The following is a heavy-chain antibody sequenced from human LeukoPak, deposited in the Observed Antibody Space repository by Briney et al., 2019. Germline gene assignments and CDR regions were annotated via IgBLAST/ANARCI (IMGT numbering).Heavy chain of an antibody. J-gene: IGHJ4*02. Sequence: GGSLRLSCAASGFTFSSYEMNWVRQAPGKGLEWVANIRHDGNEKYYVDSVKGRFTISRDNAKSSLYLQMNILRAEDTAVYYCAREWYFYDTRGQGDAFDIWGQGTLVTVSS. CDR2: IRHDGNEK. CDR3: AREWYFYDTRGQGDAFDI. CDR1: GFTFSSYE. D-gene: IGHD3-22*01. V-gene: IGHV3-7*05.